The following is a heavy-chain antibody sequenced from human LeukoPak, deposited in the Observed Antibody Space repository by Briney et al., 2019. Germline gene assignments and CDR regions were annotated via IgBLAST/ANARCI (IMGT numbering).Heavy chain of an antibody. D-gene: IGHD3-3*01. CDR2: IWYDGSNK. J-gene: IGHJ6*02. Sequence: GRSLRLSCAASGFTFSSYGMHWVRQAPGKGLEWVAVIWYDGSNKYYADSVKGRFTISRDNSKNTLYLQMNSLRAEDTAVYYCARLHYDFWSGLGXYGMDVWGQGTTVTVSS. CDR1: GFTFSSYG. CDR3: ARLHYDFWSGLGXYGMDV. V-gene: IGHV3-33*01.